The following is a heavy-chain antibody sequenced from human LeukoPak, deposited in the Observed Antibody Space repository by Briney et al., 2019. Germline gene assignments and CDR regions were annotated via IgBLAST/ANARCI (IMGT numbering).Heavy chain of an antibody. CDR2: IDWDDDK. J-gene: IGHJ4*02. D-gene: IGHD3-22*01. Sequence: ESGPALVKPTQTLTLTCTFSGFSLSTSGMCVSWIRQPPGKALEWLARIDWDDDKHYSTSLKTRLTISKDTSKNQVVLTMTNMDPVDTATYYCARSYYDSSGYSYYFDYWGQGTLVTVSS. CDR1: GFSLSTSGMC. CDR3: ARSYYDSSGYSYYFDY. V-gene: IGHV2-70*11.